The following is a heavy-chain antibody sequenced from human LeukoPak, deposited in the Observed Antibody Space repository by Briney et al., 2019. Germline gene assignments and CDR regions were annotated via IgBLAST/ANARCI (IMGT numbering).Heavy chain of an antibody. CDR1: GFTFGDYA. CDR3: IKSRGGRGYYFEY. D-gene: IGHD4-23*01. Sequence: GGSLRLSCTASGFTFGDYAMTWVRQAPGKGLEWVGFIKSEAYGGTIEYAASLKGRFTISRDDSKSIAYPQMNSLKTEDTAGYYCIKSRGGRGYYFEYWGQGTLVTVSS. V-gene: IGHV3-49*04. CDR2: IKSEAYGGTI. J-gene: IGHJ4*02.